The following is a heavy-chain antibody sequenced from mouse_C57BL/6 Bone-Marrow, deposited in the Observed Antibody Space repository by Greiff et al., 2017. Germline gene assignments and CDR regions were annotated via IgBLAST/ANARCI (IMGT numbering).Heavy chain of an antibody. J-gene: IGHJ3*01. CDR3: ARLYYDYDGFAY. CDR1: GYTFTSYT. CDR2: INPSSGYT. Sequence: QVQLQQPGAELVKPGASVKMSCKASGYTFTSYTMHWVKQRPGQGLEWIGYINPSSGYTKYNQKFKDKATLTADKSSSTAYMQLSSLTSEDSAVYYCARLYYDYDGFAYWGQGTLVTVSA. V-gene: IGHV1-4*01. D-gene: IGHD2-4*01.